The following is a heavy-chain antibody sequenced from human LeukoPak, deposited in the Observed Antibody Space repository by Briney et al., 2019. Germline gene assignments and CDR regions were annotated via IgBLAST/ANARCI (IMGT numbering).Heavy chain of an antibody. CDR2: ISYDGSNK. CDR1: GFTFSSYG. Sequence: GGSLRLSCAASGFTFSSYGMHWVRQAPGKGLEWVAVISYDGSNKYYADSVKGRFTISRDNSKNTLYLQMNSLRAEDTAVYYCAKDYGGYSYGFDHWGQGTLVTVSS. D-gene: IGHD5-18*01. V-gene: IGHV3-30*18. CDR3: AKDYGGYSYGFDH. J-gene: IGHJ4*02.